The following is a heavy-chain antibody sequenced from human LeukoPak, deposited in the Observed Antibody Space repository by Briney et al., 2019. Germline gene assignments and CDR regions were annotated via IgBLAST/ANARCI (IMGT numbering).Heavy chain of an antibody. Sequence: GGSLRLSCAASGFTVSNKYMTWVRQAPGKGLEWVSLIYSDGRTYYADSVKGRCTISRDNAKNSLYLQMNSLRAEDTAVYYCAKDGGGYRLFDYWGQGTLVTVSS. CDR3: AKDGGGYRLFDY. CDR2: IYSDGRT. CDR1: GFTVSNKY. V-gene: IGHV3-53*01. D-gene: IGHD5-12*01. J-gene: IGHJ4*02.